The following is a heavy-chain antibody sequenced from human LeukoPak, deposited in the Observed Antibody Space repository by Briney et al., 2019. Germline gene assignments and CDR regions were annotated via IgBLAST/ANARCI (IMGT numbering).Heavy chain of an antibody. J-gene: IGHJ6*03. Sequence: GGSLRLSCAASGFTFDDYGMSWVRQAPGKGLEWVSGINWNGGSTGYADSVKGRFTISRDNAKNSLYLQMNSLRAEDTAVYYCARETEVVVVVAAHHYYYYYYMDVWGKGTTVTVSS. V-gene: IGHV3-20*04. CDR2: INWNGGST. D-gene: IGHD2-15*01. CDR1: GFTFDDYG. CDR3: ARETEVVVVVAAHHYYYYYYMDV.